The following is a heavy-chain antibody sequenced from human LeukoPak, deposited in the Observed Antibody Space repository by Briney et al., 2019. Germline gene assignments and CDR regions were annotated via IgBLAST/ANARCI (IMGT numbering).Heavy chain of an antibody. J-gene: IGHJ5*02. V-gene: IGHV3-23*01. CDR2: ISGSGGST. Sequence: PGGSLRLSCAASGFTFSSYAMSWVRQAPGKGLEWVSAISGSGGSTYYADSVKGRFTISRDNSKNTLYLQMNSLRAEDTAVYYCAKPWIPTTAAGTGGGFDPWGQGTLVTVSS. D-gene: IGHD6-13*01. CDR1: GFTFSSYA. CDR3: AKPWIPTTAAGTGGGFDP.